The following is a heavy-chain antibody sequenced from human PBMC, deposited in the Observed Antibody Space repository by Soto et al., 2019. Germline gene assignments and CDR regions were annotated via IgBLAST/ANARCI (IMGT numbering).Heavy chain of an antibody. D-gene: IGHD1-26*01. V-gene: IGHV1-2*04. Sequence: QVQLVQSGAEVKKPGASVKVSCKASGYTFTGYYMHWVRQAPGQGLEWMGWINPNSGDTNYAQKFQGWVTMTRDTSISTAYMELSRLRSDDTAVYYCARVWDPASLYGMDVWGQGTTVTVSS. CDR2: INPNSGDT. CDR3: ARVWDPASLYGMDV. J-gene: IGHJ6*02. CDR1: GYTFTGYY.